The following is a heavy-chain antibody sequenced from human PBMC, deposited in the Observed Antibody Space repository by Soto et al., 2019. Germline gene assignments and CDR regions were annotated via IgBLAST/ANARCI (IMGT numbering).Heavy chain of an antibody. Sequence: GGSLRLSCAASGFTFSSYWMHWIRQAPGKGLVWVSRINSDGSSTSYADSVKGRFTISRDNAKNTLYLQMNSLRAEDTAVYYCARTVSSGWYIDYWGQGTLVTVSS. V-gene: IGHV3-74*01. J-gene: IGHJ4*02. D-gene: IGHD6-19*01. CDR2: INSDGSST. CDR1: GFTFSSYW. CDR3: ARTVSSGWYIDY.